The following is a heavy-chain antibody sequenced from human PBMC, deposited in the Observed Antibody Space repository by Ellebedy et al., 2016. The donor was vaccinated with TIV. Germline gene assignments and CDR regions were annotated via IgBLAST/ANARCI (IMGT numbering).Heavy chain of an antibody. CDR3: ARDCLAGPKWFGEITPEYYFDY. CDR2: INPGGGST. D-gene: IGHD3-10*01. J-gene: IGHJ4*02. V-gene: IGHV1-46*01. Sequence: AASVKVSCKASGGTFSSYDISWVRQVPGQGLEWMGIINPGGGSTSYAQKVQGRVTMTRDTSTSTVYMELSSLRSEDTAVYYCARDCLAGPKWFGEITPEYYFDYWGQGTLVTVSS. CDR1: GGTFSSYD.